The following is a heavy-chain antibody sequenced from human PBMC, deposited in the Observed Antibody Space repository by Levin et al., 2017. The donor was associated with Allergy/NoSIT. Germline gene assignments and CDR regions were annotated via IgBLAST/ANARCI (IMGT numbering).Heavy chain of an antibody. CDR2: IDGGRT. Sequence: GASVKVSCAASGFIVSSYAMSWVRQPLGKGLEWVSAIDGGRTYYADSVKGRFTISRDNSKNTLYLQMNSLRAGDTAVYFCVKEVIGQSFGDFWGQGIPVTVSS. CDR1: GFIVSSYA. J-gene: IGHJ4*02. V-gene: IGHV3-23*01. D-gene: IGHD2-21*01. CDR3: VKEVIGQSFGDF.